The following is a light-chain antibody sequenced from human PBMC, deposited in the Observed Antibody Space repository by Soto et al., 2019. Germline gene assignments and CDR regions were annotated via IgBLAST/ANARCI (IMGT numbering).Light chain of an antibody. CDR1: KSVGSN. J-gene: IGKJ1*01. CDR2: SAS. CDR3: QQYNNWPSWT. Sequence: EIVMTQSPATLSVSPGERVTLSCRASKSVGSNLAWYQQKPGQAPRLLIYSASTRATGSPARFSGSGSGTEFTLTISSLRSEDFAVYYCQQYNNWPSWTFGQGTKVEI. V-gene: IGKV3-15*01.